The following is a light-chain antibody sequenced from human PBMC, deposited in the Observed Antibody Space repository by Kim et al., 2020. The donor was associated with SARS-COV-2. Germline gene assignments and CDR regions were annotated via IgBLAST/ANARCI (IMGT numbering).Light chain of an antibody. CDR3: QQYDTYPLT. CDR2: ATS. CDR1: QGISRW. Sequence: ASVGDRINLTCRASQGISRWLAWYQQKPEKAPKSLIYATSTLQSGVPSRFSGSGSGTDFTLTISNLQPEDFATYYCQQYDTYPLTFGEGTKVDIK. J-gene: IGKJ4*01. V-gene: IGKV1D-16*01.